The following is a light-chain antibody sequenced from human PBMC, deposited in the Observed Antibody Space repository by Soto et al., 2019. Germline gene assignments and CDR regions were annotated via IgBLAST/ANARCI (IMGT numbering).Light chain of an antibody. V-gene: IGKV4-1*01. J-gene: IGKJ1*01. CDR1: QSVLYSSNNKNY. CDR2: WAS. CDR3: QQYHSSPWK. Sequence: DIVMTQSPDSLAVSLGERATINCKSSQSVLYSSNNKNYLAWYQQRPGQPPKLLIYWASTRESGVPDRFSGSGSGTDFTLTISSLQAEDVAVYYCQQYHSSPWKFGPGTKVEIK.